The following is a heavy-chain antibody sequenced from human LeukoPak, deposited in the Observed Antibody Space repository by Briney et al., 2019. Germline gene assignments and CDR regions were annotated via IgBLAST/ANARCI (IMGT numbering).Heavy chain of an antibody. CDR2: ISSNGGNT. Sequence: GGSLRLSCSASGFTFSSYAMHWVRQAPGKGLEYVSAISSNGGNTYYADSVKGRFTISRDNSKNTLYLQMSSLRAEDTAVYYCVKGDIVVVVAAMGVFDYWGQGTLVTVSS. J-gene: IGHJ4*02. CDR3: VKGDIVVVVAAMGVFDY. D-gene: IGHD2-15*01. CDR1: GFTFSSYA. V-gene: IGHV3-64D*06.